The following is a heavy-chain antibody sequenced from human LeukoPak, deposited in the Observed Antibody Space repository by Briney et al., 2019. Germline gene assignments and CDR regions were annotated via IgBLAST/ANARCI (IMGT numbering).Heavy chain of an antibody. Sequence: GGSLRLSSAASGFTFSSYWMSWVRQAPGKGLEWVANIKQDGSEKYYVDSVKGRFTISRDNAKNSLYLQMNSLRAEDTAVYYCARVGVRGVIITKYYFDYWGQGTLVTVSS. J-gene: IGHJ4*02. CDR2: IKQDGSEK. CDR3: ARVGVRGVIITKYYFDY. CDR1: GFTFSSYW. V-gene: IGHV3-7*01. D-gene: IGHD3-10*01.